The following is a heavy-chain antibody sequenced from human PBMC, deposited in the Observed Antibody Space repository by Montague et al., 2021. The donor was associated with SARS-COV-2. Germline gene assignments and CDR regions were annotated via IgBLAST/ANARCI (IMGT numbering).Heavy chain of an antibody. CDR3: ARVPSSSWYFDY. CDR2: ISYDGSNK. CDR1: GFTFSSYG. J-gene: IGHJ4*02. V-gene: IGHV3-30-3*01. Sequence: SLRLSCAASGFTFSSYGMHWVRQAPGKGLEWATLISYDGSNKYYADSVKGRFTISRDDSKNTLYLQMSSLRAEDTAVYYCARVPSSSWYFDYWGQGTLVTVSS. D-gene: IGHD6-13*01.